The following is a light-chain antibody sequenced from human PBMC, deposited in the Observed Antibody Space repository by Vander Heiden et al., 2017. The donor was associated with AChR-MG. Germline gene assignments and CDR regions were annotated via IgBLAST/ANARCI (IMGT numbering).Light chain of an antibody. CDR2: LNRDGSH. V-gene: IGLV4-69*01. CDR3: QTWGPGIRV. J-gene: IGLJ3*02. CDR1: SGHSNYA. Sequence: QLVLTQSPSASASLGGSVKLTCTLSSGHSNYAIAWHQQQPGKGPRYLMKLNRDGSHSKGDGIPDRFSGSSSGAERYLTISSLQSEDEADYYCQTWGPGIRVFGGGTKLTVL.